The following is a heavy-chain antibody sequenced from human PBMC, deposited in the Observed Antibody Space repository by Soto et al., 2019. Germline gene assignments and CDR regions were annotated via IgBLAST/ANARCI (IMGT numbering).Heavy chain of an antibody. D-gene: IGHD2-21*02. CDR1: GGTFSSFA. CDR2: IIPIFGTA. J-gene: IGHJ4*02. Sequence: ASVKVSCKASGGTFSSFAISWVRQAPGQGLEWMGGIIPIFGTANYAQKFQGRVTITADKSTSTASMELSSLRSEDTDVYYCEREYCGGDCELVHYFDYWGQGTLVTVSS. CDR3: EREYCGGDCELVHYFDY. V-gene: IGHV1-69*06.